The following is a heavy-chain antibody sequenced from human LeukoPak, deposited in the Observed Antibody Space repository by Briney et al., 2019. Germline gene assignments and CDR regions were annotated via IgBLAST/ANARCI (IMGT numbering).Heavy chain of an antibody. Sequence: SETLSLTCTVSGDPISSYSDYSNYKWTWIRQPPGKGLEWIGYVYYSGSTNYNPSLKSRVTISVDTSKNQLSLKLTSVTAADTAVYYCAREYSGFDYWGQGTLVTVSS. CDR2: VYYSGST. CDR1: GDPISSYSDYSNYK. D-gene: IGHD5-12*01. V-gene: IGHV4-61*01. J-gene: IGHJ4*02. CDR3: AREYSGFDY.